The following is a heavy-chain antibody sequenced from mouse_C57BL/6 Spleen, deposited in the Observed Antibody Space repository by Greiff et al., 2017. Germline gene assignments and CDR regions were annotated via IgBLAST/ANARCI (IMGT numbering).Heavy chain of an antibody. V-gene: IGHV1-15*01. CDR1: GYTFTDYE. Sequence: QVQLQQSGAGLVRPGASVTLSCKASGYTFTDYEMHWVKQTPVHGLEWIGTLVPETGGTASNQKFKGKAILTADKSSSTAYMELRSLTSVDSAVYYCTRGGKGDAMDYWGQGTSVTVSS. CDR2: LVPETGGT. CDR3: TRGGKGDAMDY. J-gene: IGHJ4*01.